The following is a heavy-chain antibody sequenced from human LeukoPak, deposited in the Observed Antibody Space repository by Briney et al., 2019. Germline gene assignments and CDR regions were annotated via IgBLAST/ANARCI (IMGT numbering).Heavy chain of an antibody. CDR2: IYSGGST. V-gene: IGHV3-66*02. CDR3: ASLIAAAGSGAFDI. D-gene: IGHD6-13*01. CDR1: GFTVSSNY. J-gene: IGHJ3*02. Sequence: GGSLRLSCAASGFTVSSNYMSWVRQAPGKGLEWVSVIYSGGSTYYADSVKGRFTISRDNSKNTLYLQMNSLRAEDTAEYYCASLIAAAGSGAFDIWGQGTMVTVSS.